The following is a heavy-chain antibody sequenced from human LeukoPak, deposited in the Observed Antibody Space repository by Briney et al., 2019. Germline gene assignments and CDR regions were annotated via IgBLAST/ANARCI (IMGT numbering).Heavy chain of an antibody. CDR1: GYGFTSYW. D-gene: IGHD2-2*01. V-gene: IGHV5-51*01. CDR2: IYPGDSDT. CDR3: ARTQYPAGNDY. Sequence: GESLKISCKGSGYGFTSYWIGWVRQMPGKGREWMGIIYPGDSDTRYSPSFQGQVTISADKSISTAYLQWSSLKASDTAMYYCARTQYPAGNDYWGQGTLVTVSS. J-gene: IGHJ4*02.